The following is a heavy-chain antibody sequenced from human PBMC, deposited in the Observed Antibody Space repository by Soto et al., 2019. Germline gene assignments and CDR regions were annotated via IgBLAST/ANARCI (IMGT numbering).Heavy chain of an antibody. V-gene: IGHV4-59*01. CDR2: IYYSGST. Sequence: PSETLSLTCTVSGGSISSYYWSWIRQPPGKGLEWIGYIYYSGSTNYSPSLKSRVTISVDTSKNQFSLKLSSVTAADTAVYYCARDRRGDYYYYYGMDVWGQGTTVTV. D-gene: IGHD2-21*02. J-gene: IGHJ6*02. CDR3: ARDRRGDYYYYYGMDV. CDR1: GGSISSYY.